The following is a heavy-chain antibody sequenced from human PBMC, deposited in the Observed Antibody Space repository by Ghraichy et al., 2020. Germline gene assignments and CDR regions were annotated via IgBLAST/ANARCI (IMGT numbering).Heavy chain of an antibody. V-gene: IGHV3-30-3*01. D-gene: IGHD2/OR15-2a*01. CDR3: ARDLSVIPRAVNDAFDI. Sequence: GGSLRLSGVASGFAFSSYTIQWVRQAPGKGLEWVAVISYDGSNKYYADSVKGRFTISRDNSKNTLYLQMNSLRAEDTAVYYCARDLSVIPRAVNDAFDIWGQGKMVTVSS. J-gene: IGHJ3*02. CDR2: ISYDGSNK. CDR1: GFAFSSYT.